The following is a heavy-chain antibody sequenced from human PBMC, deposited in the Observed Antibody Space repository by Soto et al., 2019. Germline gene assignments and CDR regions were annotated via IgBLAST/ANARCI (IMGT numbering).Heavy chain of an antibody. CDR2: INSDGSST. Sequence: GGSLRLSCAASGFTFSSYEMNWVRQDPGKGLEWVSRINSDGSSTSYADSVKGRFTISRDNAKNTLYLQMNSLRAEDTAVYYCASTANPSGYDAFDIWGQGTMVTVSS. CDR1: GFTFSSYE. J-gene: IGHJ3*02. CDR3: ASTANPSGYDAFDI. D-gene: IGHD5-12*01. V-gene: IGHV3-74*01.